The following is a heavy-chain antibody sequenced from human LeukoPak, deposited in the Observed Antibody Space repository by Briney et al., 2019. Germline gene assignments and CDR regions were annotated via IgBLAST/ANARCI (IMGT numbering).Heavy chain of an antibody. CDR3: ARGGLITIFGVVTYNWFDP. V-gene: IGHV4-61*02. CDR2: IYTSGST. D-gene: IGHD3-3*01. CDR1: GGSISSGSYY. J-gene: IGHJ5*02. Sequence: SQTLSLTCTVSGGSISSGSYYWSWIRQPAGKGLEWIGRIYTSGSTNYNPSLKSRVTISVDTSKNQFSLKLSSVTAADTAVYYCARGGLITIFGVVTYNWFDPWGQGTLVTVSS.